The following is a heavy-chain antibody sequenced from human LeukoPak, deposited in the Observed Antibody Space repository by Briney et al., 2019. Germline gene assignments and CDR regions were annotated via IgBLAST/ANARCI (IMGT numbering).Heavy chain of an antibody. CDR1: GYTFTGYY. V-gene: IGHV1-2*04. CDR2: INPNSGGT. CDR3: ARGNWNDRKFDY. J-gene: IGHJ4*02. Sequence: ASVKVSCKASGYTFTGYYMHWVRQAPGQGLEWMGWINPNSGGTNYAQKFQGWVTMARDTSISTAYMELSRLRSDDTAVYYCARGNWNDRKFDYWGQGTLVTVSS. D-gene: IGHD1-1*01.